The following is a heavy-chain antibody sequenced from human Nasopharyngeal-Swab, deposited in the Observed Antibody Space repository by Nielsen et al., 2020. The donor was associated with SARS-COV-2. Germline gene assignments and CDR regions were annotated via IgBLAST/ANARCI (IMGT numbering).Heavy chain of an antibody. CDR1: GYTFTSYY. V-gene: IGHV1-46*01. J-gene: IGHJ4*02. Sequence: ASVKVSCKASGYTFTSYYMHWVRQAPGQGLEWMGIINPSGGSTSYAQKFQGRVTMTRDTSTSTVYMELSSLRSEDTAVYYRARPTSPYYFDYWGQGTLVTVSS. CDR2: INPSGGST. CDR3: ARPTSPYYFDY.